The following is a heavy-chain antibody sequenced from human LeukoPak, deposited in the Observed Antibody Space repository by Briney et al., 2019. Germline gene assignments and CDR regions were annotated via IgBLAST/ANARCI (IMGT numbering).Heavy chain of an antibody. V-gene: IGHV3-33*08. Sequence: SGGSLRLSCAASGFTFSSYAMSWVRQAPGKGLEWVAVIWYDGSNKYYGDSVRGRFPISRDNSKNMLYLEMNSLRGEDTAVYYCARSVGATTDWFDPWGQGTQVIVSS. CDR1: GFTFSSYA. CDR2: IWYDGSNK. J-gene: IGHJ5*02. D-gene: IGHD1-26*01. CDR3: ARSVGATTDWFDP.